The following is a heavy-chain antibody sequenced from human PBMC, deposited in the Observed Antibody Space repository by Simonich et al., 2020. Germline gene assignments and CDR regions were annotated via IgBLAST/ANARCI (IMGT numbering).Heavy chain of an antibody. V-gene: IGHV3-21*01. CDR2: ISSRSSYR. D-gene: IGHD1-1*01. J-gene: IGHJ4*02. CDR3: ARANERDY. Sequence: EVQLVESGGGLVKPGGSLRLSCAASGFTFSSYSMNWVRQAPGKGVGWVPSISSRSSYRYYADSVKGRFTISRDNAKNSLYLQMNSLRAEDTAVYYCARANERDYWGQGTLVTVSS. CDR1: GFTFSSYS.